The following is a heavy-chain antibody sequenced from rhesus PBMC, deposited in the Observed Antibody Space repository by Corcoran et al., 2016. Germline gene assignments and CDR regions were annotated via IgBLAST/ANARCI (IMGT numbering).Heavy chain of an antibody. CDR1: GYTFTNYY. CDR3: ARDDRWGDYFY. D-gene: IGHD3-34*01. V-gene: IGHV1-138*01. Sequence: QVQLVQSGADVKKPGSSVKVSCKASGYTFTNYYIHWVRQTPGQGLEWRGEISQKTGGTNYEQKVQGRVTMTRDTSTNTAYMELTSLRSEDTAMDFCARDDRWGDYFYWGQGVLVTVSS. CDR2: ISQKTGGT. J-gene: IGHJ4*01.